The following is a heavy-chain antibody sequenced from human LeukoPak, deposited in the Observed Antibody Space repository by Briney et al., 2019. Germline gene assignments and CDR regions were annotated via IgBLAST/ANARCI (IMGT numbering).Heavy chain of an antibody. CDR2: ISSSSSTI. Sequence: GGSLRLSCAASGFTFSSYSMNWVRQAPGKGLEWVSYISSSSSTIYYADSVKGRFTISRDNAKNSLYLQMNSLRDEDTAVYYCARDTKGGVLGGGKQYYFDYWGQGTLVTVSS. V-gene: IGHV3-48*02. CDR1: GFTFSSYS. D-gene: IGHD3-16*01. J-gene: IGHJ4*02. CDR3: ARDTKGGVLGGGKQYYFDY.